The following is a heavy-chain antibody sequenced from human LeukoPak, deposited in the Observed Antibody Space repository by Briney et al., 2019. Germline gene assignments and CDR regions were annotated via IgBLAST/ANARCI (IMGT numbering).Heavy chain of an antibody. D-gene: IGHD3-22*01. V-gene: IGHV3-53*01. CDR2: IYTGGTT. CDR1: GFTFSSYS. Sequence: GGSLRLSCAASGFTFSSYSMNWVRQAPGKGLEWVSFIYTGGTTYYADSVKGRFIISRDNSKNTLYLQMNSLRAEDTAVYYCASHLFYSDTSGGASDIWGQGTMVTVSS. CDR3: ASHLFYSDTSGGASDI. J-gene: IGHJ3*02.